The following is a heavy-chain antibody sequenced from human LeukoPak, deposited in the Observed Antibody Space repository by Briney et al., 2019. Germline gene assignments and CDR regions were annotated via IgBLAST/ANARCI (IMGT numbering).Heavy chain of an antibody. CDR1: GGSISNYY. D-gene: IGHD5-12*01. Sequence: SETLSLTCTVSGGSISNYYWSWIRQPPGKGLEWIGYIYYSGNTNYNPSLKSRVTISVDTSKNQFFLNLSSVSAADTAVYYCARVPLGYSGAYYFDYWGPGTLVTVSP. CDR3: ARVPLGYSGAYYFDY. V-gene: IGHV4-59*08. J-gene: IGHJ4*02. CDR2: IYYSGNT.